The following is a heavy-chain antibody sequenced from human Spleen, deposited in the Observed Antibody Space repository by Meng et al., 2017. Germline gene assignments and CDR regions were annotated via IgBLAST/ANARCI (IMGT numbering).Heavy chain of an antibody. CDR3: ARGPTTMAHDFDY. CDR2: INHSGST. J-gene: IGHJ4*02. Sequence: VQLQQGGVGLLKPSETLSLTCVVAGGSFSDYYWSWIRQPPGKGLEWIGEINHSGSTNYNPSLERRATISVDTSQNNLSLKLSSVTAADSAVYYCARGPTTMAHDFDYWGQGTLVTVSS. V-gene: IGHV4-34*01. CDR1: GGSFSDYY. D-gene: IGHD4-11*01.